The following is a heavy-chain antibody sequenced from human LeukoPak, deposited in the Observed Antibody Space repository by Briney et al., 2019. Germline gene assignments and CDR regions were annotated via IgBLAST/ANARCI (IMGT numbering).Heavy chain of an antibody. D-gene: IGHD1-26*01. Sequence: KTGGSLRLSCAASGFTFSSYSMNWVRQAPGKGLEWVSSISSSSSYIYYADSVKGRFTISRDNSKNTLYLQMKSLRAEDTAVYYCAKDARVGATPGWYFDLWGRGTLVTVSS. CDR2: ISSSSSYI. V-gene: IGHV3-21*04. CDR1: GFTFSSYS. J-gene: IGHJ2*01. CDR3: AKDARVGATPGWYFDL.